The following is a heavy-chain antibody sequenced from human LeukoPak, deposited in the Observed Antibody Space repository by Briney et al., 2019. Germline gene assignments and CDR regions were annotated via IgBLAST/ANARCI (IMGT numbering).Heavy chain of an antibody. D-gene: IGHD2-15*01. CDR3: ASLVVVSNYYGMDV. CDR2: IYYSGST. Sequence: SETLSLTCTVSGGSISSISYYWGWIRQPPGKGLEWIGSIYYSGSTYYNPSLKSRVTISVDTSKNQFSLKLSSVTAADTAVYYCASLVVVSNYYGMDVWGQGTTVTVSS. CDR1: GGSISSISYY. V-gene: IGHV4-39*07. J-gene: IGHJ6*02.